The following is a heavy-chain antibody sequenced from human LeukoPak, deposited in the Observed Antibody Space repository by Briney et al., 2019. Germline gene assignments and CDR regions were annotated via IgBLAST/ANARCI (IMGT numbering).Heavy chain of an antibody. D-gene: IGHD4-23*01. CDR2: ISSSGRTI. J-gene: IGHJ4*02. Sequence: GRSLRLSCAPSGFTFSSYEMIWAPHAPGKGLEGVTYISSSGRTIFYADSVKGSFTISRDSAKNSLSLQMHSQRPGDTAVYDCARDEYHGGNFWYGYWGQGTLVTVSS. V-gene: IGHV3-48*03. CDR3: ARDEYHGGNFWYGY. CDR1: GFTFSSYE.